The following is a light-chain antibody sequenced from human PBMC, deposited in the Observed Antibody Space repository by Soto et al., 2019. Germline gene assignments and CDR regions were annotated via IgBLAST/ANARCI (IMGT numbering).Light chain of an antibody. CDR2: AAS. V-gene: IGKV1-39*01. CDR3: QQYNSYST. Sequence: DIQMTQSPSSLSASVGDRFTITCRASQSISSYLNWYQQKPGKAPKLLIYAASSLQSGVPSRLSGSGSGTEFTLTISSLQPDDSATYYCQQYNSYSTFGQGTKVDIK. J-gene: IGKJ1*01. CDR1: QSISSY.